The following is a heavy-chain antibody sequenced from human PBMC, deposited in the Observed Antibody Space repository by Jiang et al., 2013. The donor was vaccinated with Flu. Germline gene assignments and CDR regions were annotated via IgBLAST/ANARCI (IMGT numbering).Heavy chain of an antibody. CDR2: ISSSSSYI. CDR1: GFTFSSYS. D-gene: IGHD4-17*01. Sequence: VQLLESGGGLVKPGGSLRLSCAASGFTFSSYSMNWVRQAPGKGLEWVSSISSSSSYIYYADSVKGRFTISRDNAKNSLYLQMNSLRAEDTAVYYCARGHDYGDYAGLFDYWGQGTLVTVSS. CDR3: ARGHDYGDYAGLFDY. J-gene: IGHJ4*02. V-gene: IGHV3-21*01.